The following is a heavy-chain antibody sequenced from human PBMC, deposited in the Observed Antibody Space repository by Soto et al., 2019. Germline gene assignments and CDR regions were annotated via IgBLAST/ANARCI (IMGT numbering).Heavy chain of an antibody. CDR2: IWSDGNKK. CDR1: GFTFSSSV. Sequence: QVQLEESGGGVVQPGRSLRLSCAASGFTFSSSVMHWVRQAPGRGLEWVAVIWSDGNKKYYADSVTGRFAISSDNSINPLYRQMSSLSAEDAAGYYGAREVLWTGYHYGLDVWGQGTRVTVSS. J-gene: IGHJ6*02. CDR3: AREVLWTGYHYGLDV. D-gene: IGHD3-3*01. V-gene: IGHV3-33*01.